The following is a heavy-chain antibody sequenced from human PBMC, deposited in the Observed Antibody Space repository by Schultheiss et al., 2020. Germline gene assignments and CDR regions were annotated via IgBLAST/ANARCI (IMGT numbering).Heavy chain of an antibody. CDR2: IYTSGST. CDR1: GGSISSYY. J-gene: IGHJ6*02. D-gene: IGHD3-9*01. Sequence: SATLSLTCTVSGGSISSYYWSWIRQPAGKGLEWIGRIYTSGSTNYNPSLKSRVTMSVDTSKNQFSLKLSSVTAADTAVYYCARDLTKSDFDIYYYYYGMDVWGQGTTVTGYS. V-gene: IGHV4-4*07. CDR3: ARDLTKSDFDIYYYYYGMDV.